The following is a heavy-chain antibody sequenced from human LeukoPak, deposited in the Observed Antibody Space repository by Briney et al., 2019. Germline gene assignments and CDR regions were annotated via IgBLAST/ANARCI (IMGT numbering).Heavy chain of an antibody. CDR1: GYTFTGYY. D-gene: IGHD4-11*01. CDR3: ARDAITVTTPYFDN. V-gene: IGHV1-2*02. J-gene: IGHJ4*02. CDR2: INPNSGGT. Sequence: ASVKVSCKASGYTFTGYYMHWVRQAPGQGLEWMGWINPNSGGTNYAQKFQGRVTMTRDTSISTAYMELSRLRSDDTAVYYCARDAITVTTPYFDNWGQGTLVIVSS.